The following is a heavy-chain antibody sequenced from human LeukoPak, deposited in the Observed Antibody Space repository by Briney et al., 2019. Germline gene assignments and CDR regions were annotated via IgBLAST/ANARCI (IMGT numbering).Heavy chain of an antibody. CDR2: VHTSGTT. Sequence: SETLSLTCTVSGGSISTKYWSWIRQPAGKGLEWIGRVHTSGTTHYNPSLRSRVTISVDNSKNQFSLNLTSVTATDTAVYYCARALGQRGVVTAHYWYFDLWGRGTLVTVSS. J-gene: IGHJ2*01. V-gene: IGHV4-4*07. D-gene: IGHD2-21*02. CDR3: ARALGQRGVVTAHYWYFDL. CDR1: GGSISTKY.